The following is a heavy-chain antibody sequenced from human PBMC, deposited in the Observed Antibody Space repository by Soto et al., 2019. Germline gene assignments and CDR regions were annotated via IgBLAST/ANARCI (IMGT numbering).Heavy chain of an antibody. V-gene: IGHV1-69*06. J-gene: IGHJ6*02. Sequence: SVKVSCKASGGTFSSYAISWVRQAPGQGLEWMGGIIPIFGTANYAQKFQGRVTITADKSTSTAYMGLSSLRSEDTAVYYCGLVVVAATPGVYYYYGMDVWDQGTTVTVSS. D-gene: IGHD2-15*01. CDR2: IIPIFGTA. CDR3: GLVVVAATPGVYYYYGMDV. CDR1: GGTFSSYA.